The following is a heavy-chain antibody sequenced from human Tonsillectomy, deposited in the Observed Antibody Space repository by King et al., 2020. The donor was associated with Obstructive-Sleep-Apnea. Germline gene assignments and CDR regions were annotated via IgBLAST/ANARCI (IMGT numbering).Heavy chain of an antibody. V-gene: IGHV1-69*17. J-gene: IGHJ4*02. CDR2: IIPISGIA. D-gene: IGHD3-22*01. CDR1: GGTFSSYA. Sequence: QLVQSGAEVKKPGSSVKVSCKASGGTFSSYAISWVRQAPGQGLEWMGGIIPISGIANYAPNFQGRVTITADKSTSTAYMELSSLRSEDTAVYYCARGYYDSGGYYNFDYWGQGTLVTVSS. CDR3: ARGYYDSGGYYNFDY.